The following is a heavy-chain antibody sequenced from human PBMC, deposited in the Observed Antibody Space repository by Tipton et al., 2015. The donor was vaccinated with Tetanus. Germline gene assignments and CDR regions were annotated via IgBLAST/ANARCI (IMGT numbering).Heavy chain of an antibody. Sequence: SLRLSCAASGFTFSSYGMHWVRQAPGKGLEWVAVISYDGSNKYYADSVKGRFTISRDNSKNTLYLQMNSLRAEDTAVYYCAREGEAMDGYYYYGMDVWGQGTTVTVSS. CDR1: GFTFSSYG. CDR2: ISYDGSNK. D-gene: IGHD5-18*01. J-gene: IGHJ6*02. CDR3: AREGEAMDGYYYYGMDV. V-gene: IGHV3-30*03.